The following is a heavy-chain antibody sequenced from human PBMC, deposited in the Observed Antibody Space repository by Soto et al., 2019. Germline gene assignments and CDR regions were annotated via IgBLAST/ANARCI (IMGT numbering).Heavy chain of an antibody. D-gene: IGHD3-10*01. J-gene: IGHJ6*02. V-gene: IGHV3-11*01. CDR2: ISSSGSTI. CDR1: GFTFSDYY. Sequence: QVQLVESGGGLVKPGGSLRLSCAASGFTFSDYYMSWIRQAPGKGLEWVSYISSSGSTIYYADSVKGRFPISRDNAKNSLYLQMNSLRAEDTAVYYCATLLWFGELSGYYYGMDVWGQGTTVTVSS. CDR3: ATLLWFGELSGYYYGMDV.